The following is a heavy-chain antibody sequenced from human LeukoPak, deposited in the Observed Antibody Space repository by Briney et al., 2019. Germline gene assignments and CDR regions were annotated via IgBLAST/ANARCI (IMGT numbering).Heavy chain of an antibody. D-gene: IGHD2-15*01. CDR1: GGSISSGGYY. Sequence: SEALSLTCTVSGGSISSGGYYWSWIRQHPGKGLEWIGYIYYSGSTYYNPSLKSRVTISVDTSKNQFSLKLSSVTAADTAVYYCAREGNYCSGGSCYPGWFDPWGQGTLVTVSS. CDR2: IYYSGST. J-gene: IGHJ5*02. CDR3: AREGNYCSGGSCYPGWFDP. V-gene: IGHV4-31*03.